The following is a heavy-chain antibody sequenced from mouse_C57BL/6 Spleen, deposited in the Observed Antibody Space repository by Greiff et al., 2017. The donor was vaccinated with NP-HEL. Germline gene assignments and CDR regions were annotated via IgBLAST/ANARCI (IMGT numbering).Heavy chain of an antibody. CDR1: GYSFTGYY. CDR3: ARRKDPYWYFDV. J-gene: IGHJ1*03. Sequence: EVQLQQSGPELVKPGASVKISCKASGYSFTGYYMNWVKQSPEKSLEWIGEINPSTGGTTYNQKFKAKATLTVDKSSSTAYMQLKSLTSEDSAVYYSARRKDPYWYFDVWGTGTTVTVSS. CDR2: INPSTGGT. V-gene: IGHV1-42*01.